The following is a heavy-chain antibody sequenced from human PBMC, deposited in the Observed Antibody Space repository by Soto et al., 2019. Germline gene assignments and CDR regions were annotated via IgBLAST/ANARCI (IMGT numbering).Heavy chain of an antibody. CDR3: ASPSYGSGSYY. CDR1: GYTFSSYA. V-gene: IGHV1-3*01. Sequence: QVQLVQSGAEVKKPGASVKVSCKASGYTFSSYALHWVRQAPGQRLEWMGWINAGNGNTKYSQKFQGRVTFTRDTSPSTAYMEVSNPRSEDPGVYFLASPSYGSGSYYWGQGTLVTVSS. D-gene: IGHD3-10*01. CDR2: INAGNGNT. J-gene: IGHJ4*02.